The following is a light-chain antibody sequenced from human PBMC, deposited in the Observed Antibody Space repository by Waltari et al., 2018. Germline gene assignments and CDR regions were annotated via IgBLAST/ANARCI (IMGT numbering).Light chain of an antibody. CDR2: AAS. V-gene: IGKV1-39*01. CDR1: QRISNY. CDR3: QQTYSPTRT. Sequence: DIQMPQPPSSLSASAGDRVTITCRASQRISNYLNWYQQKPGKAPNLLIYAASSLQSGVPSRFSGSGSGTEFTLTINSLQPEDFATYYCQQTYSPTRTFGQGTKVEVK. J-gene: IGKJ1*01.